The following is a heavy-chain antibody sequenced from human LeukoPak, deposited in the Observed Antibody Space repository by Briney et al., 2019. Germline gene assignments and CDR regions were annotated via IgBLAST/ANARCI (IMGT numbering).Heavy chain of an antibody. V-gene: IGHV4-34*01. Sequence: SETLSLTCAVYGGSFSGYYWSWIRQAPGKGLEWIGEINHRGSPKYNPSLKSRVTISEETSKNQFSLKLSSVTAADTAVYYCARRDFWSGYYNYWGQGTLVTVSS. J-gene: IGHJ4*02. CDR3: ARRDFWSGYYNY. CDR2: INHRGSP. CDR1: GGSFSGYY. D-gene: IGHD3-3*01.